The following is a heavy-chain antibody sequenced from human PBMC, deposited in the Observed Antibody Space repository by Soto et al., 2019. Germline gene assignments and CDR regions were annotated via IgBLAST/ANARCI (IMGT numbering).Heavy chain of an antibody. CDR2: IYSGGST. J-gene: IGHJ4*02. D-gene: IGHD3-10*01. CDR1: GFTVSSNY. V-gene: IGHV3-66*01. Sequence: GGSLRLSCAASGFTVSSNYMSWVRQAPGKGLEWVSVIYSGGSTYYADSVKGRFTISRDNSKNTLYLQMNSLRAEDTAVYYCAMPDPGGGSGSYFWGDFDYWGQGTLVTVSS. CDR3: AMPDPGGGSGSYFWGDFDY.